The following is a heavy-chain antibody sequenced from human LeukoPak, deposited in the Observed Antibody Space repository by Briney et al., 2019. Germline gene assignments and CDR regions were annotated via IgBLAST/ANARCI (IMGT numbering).Heavy chain of an antibody. D-gene: IGHD1-7*01. CDR1: GFTFSTXS. CDR2: ISSTSSFI. Sequence: GGSXXLSCAASGFTFSTXSLDWVRXAPGKGLEWVSSISSTSSFIYYADSVKGRFTISRDDARNSLYLQMNSLRAEDTAVYYCAREARSSTNYYFDYWGQGTLVTVSS. J-gene: IGHJ4*02. V-gene: IGHV3-21*01. CDR3: AREARSSTNYYFDY.